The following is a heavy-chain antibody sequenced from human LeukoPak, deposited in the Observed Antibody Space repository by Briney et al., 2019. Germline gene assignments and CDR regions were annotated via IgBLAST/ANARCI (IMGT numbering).Heavy chain of an antibody. CDR2: ISGSGVRT. CDR3: AKESHYDSSGYSACYFDY. D-gene: IGHD3-22*01. J-gene: IGHJ4*02. CDR1: GFTFSSYA. V-gene: IGHV3-23*01. Sequence: PGGSLRLSCAASGFTFSSYAMSWVRQAPGKGLEWVSTISGSGVRTYYADSVKGRFTISRDNSKNTLYLRMNSLRAEDTAVYYCAKESHYDSSGYSACYFDYWGQGTLVTVSS.